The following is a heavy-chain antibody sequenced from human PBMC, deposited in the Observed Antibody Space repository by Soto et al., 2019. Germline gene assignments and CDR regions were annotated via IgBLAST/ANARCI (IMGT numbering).Heavy chain of an antibody. V-gene: IGHV1-69*02. CDR3: ATSYGSGYRAFDY. CDR2: INPILSMS. Sequence: QVQVVQSGAEVKRPGSSVKVSCKASGDTFAFHSINWVRQAPGLGLEWMGRINPILSMSNYAQRFQGRVTMTADKSTSTAYMVLSSLRPEDTAIYYCATSYGSGYRAFDYWGQGALVTVSS. CDR1: GDTFAFHS. D-gene: IGHD3-10*01. J-gene: IGHJ4*02.